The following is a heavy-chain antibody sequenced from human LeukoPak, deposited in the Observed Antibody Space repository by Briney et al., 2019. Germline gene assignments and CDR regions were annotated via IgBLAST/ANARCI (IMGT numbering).Heavy chain of an antibody. CDR3: ARDPPPRVPPNWFAP. CDR1: GFSFSAYG. CDR2: ISSSGSHR. J-gene: IGHJ5*02. V-gene: IGHV3-21*01. Sequence: PGESLTLSCAASGFSFSAYGLNWVRQAPGKGLEWVSFISSSGSHRYYADSAKGRFTISRDNAKNSLYLQMNYLRAEDTAIYYCARDPPPRVPPNWFAPGGQEPLVTVSS.